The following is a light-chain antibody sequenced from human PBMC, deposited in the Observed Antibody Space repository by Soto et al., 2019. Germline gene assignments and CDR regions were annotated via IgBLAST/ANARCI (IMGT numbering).Light chain of an antibody. CDR1: SSNIGDNY. Sequence: QSALTQPPSLSAAPGQQVTISCSGSSSNIGDNYVSWYQHLPGTAPKLVVYDNDRRPSGIPGRFSGSKSGTSATLVITGLQTGDEADYYCGTWDDRLDGNYVFGTGTKVTVL. J-gene: IGLJ1*01. CDR3: GTWDDRLDGNYV. V-gene: IGLV1-51*01. CDR2: DND.